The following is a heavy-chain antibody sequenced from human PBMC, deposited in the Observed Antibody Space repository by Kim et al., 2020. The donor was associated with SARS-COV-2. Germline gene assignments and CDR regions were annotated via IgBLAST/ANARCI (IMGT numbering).Heavy chain of an antibody. CDR1: GFTFSGSA. J-gene: IGHJ6*02. Sequence: GGSLRLSCAASGFTFSGSAMHWVRQASGKGLEWVGRIRSKANSYATAYAASVKGRFTISRDDSKNTAYLQMNSLKTEDTAVYYCTRRGGDSSSWYHAAGYYYYYGMDVWGQGTTVTVSS. D-gene: IGHD6-13*01. CDR2: IRSKANSYAT. CDR3: TRRGGDSSSWYHAAGYYYYYGMDV. V-gene: IGHV3-73*01.